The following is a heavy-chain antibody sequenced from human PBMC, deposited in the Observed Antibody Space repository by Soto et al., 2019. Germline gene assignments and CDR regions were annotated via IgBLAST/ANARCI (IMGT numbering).Heavy chain of an antibody. CDR1: GYTFTSAG. V-gene: IGHV1-18*01. J-gene: IGHJ4*02. Sequence: QVQLVQSGAEVKKSGTSMKVSCKSSGYTFTSAGIGWVRQAPGQGLEWMGWINVYNGNSNYAQKFQDRVTVTADTSTSTVYMELRSLTSDDTAVYYCARVTRNYDALARSSKAYYFDYWGQGTLVTVSS. CDR2: INVYNGNS. D-gene: IGHD3-9*01. CDR3: ARVTRNYDALARSSKAYYFDY.